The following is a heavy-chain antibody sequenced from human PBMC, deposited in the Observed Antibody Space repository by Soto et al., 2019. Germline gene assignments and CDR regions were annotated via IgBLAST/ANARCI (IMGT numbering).Heavy chain of an antibody. CDR3: AKDRGIDCYCYGMDV. V-gene: IGHV3-30*18. J-gene: IGHJ6*02. CDR1: GFTFSSYG. CDR2: ISYDGSNK. Sequence: QVQLVESGGGVVQPGRSLRLSCAASGFTFSSYGMHWVRQAPGKGLEWVAVISYDGSNKYYADSVKGRFTISRDNSKNTRYLQMNSLRTEDTGVYYCAKDRGIDCYCYGMDVWGQGTTVTVSS. D-gene: IGHD2-21*01.